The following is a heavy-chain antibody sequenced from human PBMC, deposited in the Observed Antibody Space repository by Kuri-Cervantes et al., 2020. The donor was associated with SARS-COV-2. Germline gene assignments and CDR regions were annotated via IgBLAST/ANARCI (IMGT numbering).Heavy chain of an antibody. Sequence: GSLRLSCTVSGGSISSYYWSWIRQPAGKGLEWIGRIYTSGSTNYNPSLKSRVTISVDTSKNQFPLKLSSVTAADTAVYYCARVRRWLQSNDAFDIWGQGTIVTVSS. CDR1: GGSISSYY. D-gene: IGHD5-24*01. CDR2: IYTSGST. V-gene: IGHV4-4*07. J-gene: IGHJ3*02. CDR3: ARVRRWLQSNDAFDI.